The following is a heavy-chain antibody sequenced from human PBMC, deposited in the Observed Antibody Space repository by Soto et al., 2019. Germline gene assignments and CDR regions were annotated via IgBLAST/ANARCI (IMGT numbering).Heavy chain of an antibody. CDR1: GYTFTSYG. V-gene: IGHV1-18*01. Sequence: ASVKVSCKSSGYTFTSYGISWVRQAPGQGLEWMGWISAYNGNTNYAQKLQGRVTMTTDTSTSTAYMELSSLRSEDTAVYYCARGYCSSTSCYASDYYYYGMDVWGQGTTVTVS. D-gene: IGHD2-2*01. CDR2: ISAYNGNT. CDR3: ARGYCSSTSCYASDYYYYGMDV. J-gene: IGHJ6*02.